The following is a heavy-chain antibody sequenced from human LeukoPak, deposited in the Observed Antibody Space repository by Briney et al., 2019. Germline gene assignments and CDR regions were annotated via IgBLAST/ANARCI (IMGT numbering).Heavy chain of an antibody. D-gene: IGHD2-15*01. CDR3: AKDRLGRGYYFDY. CDR1: GFTFSSYA. Sequence: GGSLRLSCAASGFTFSSYAMSWVRQAPGKGLEWVSAISGSGGSTYYADSVKGRFTVSRDNSKNTLYLQMNSLRAEDTAVYYCAKDRLGRGYYFDYWGQGTLVTVSS. J-gene: IGHJ4*02. V-gene: IGHV3-23*01. CDR2: ISGSGGST.